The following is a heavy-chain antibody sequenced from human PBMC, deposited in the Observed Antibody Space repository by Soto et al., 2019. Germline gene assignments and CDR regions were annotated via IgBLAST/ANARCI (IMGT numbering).Heavy chain of an antibody. Sequence: SETLSLTCTFSGRAISGYYWSWIRQPPGKGLEWIGYMYNTGSTVYNPSFKSRVTISVDTSKNQFSLKLSSVTAADTAVYYCAKRYSGYDDAFDIWGQGTMVT. CDR3: AKRYSGYDDAFDI. CDR2: MYNTGST. J-gene: IGHJ3*02. V-gene: IGHV4-59*08. D-gene: IGHD5-12*01. CDR1: GRAISGYY.